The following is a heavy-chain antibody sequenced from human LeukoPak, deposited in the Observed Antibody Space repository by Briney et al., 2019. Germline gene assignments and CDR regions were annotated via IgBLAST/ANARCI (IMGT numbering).Heavy chain of an antibody. Sequence: GESLKISCKGSGYSFTSYWIGWVRQMPGKGLEWMGIIYPSDSDTRYSPSFQGQVTISADKSISTAYLQWSSLKASDTAMYYCARRDCSSTSCYETGWFDPWGQGTLVTVSS. CDR3: ARRDCSSTSCYETGWFDP. J-gene: IGHJ5*02. CDR2: IYPSDSDT. D-gene: IGHD2-2*01. CDR1: GYSFTSYW. V-gene: IGHV5-51*01.